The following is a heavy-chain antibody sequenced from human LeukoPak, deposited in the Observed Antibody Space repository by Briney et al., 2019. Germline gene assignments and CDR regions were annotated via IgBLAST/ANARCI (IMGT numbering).Heavy chain of an antibody. CDR2: ISAYNGNT. D-gene: IGHD1-26*01. CDR3: ARAGDWEPLRSLFGWFDP. V-gene: IGHV1-18*01. J-gene: IGHJ5*02. Sequence: ASVKVSCKASGYTFTSYGISWVRQAPGQGLERMGWISAYNGNTNYAQKLQGRVTMTTDTSTSTAYMELRSLRSDDTAVYYCARAGDWEPLRSLFGWFDPWGQGTLVTVSS. CDR1: GYTFTSYG.